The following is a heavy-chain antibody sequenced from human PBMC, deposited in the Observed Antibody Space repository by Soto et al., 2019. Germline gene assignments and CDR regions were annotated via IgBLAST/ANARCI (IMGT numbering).Heavy chain of an antibody. J-gene: IGHJ3*02. D-gene: IGHD2-2*01. Sequence: QITLKESGPTLGKPTQTLTLTCTFSGFSLSTSGVGVGWIRQPPGKALEWLALIYWDDDKRYSPSLKSRLTITNDTSKNQVVLTMTNMDPVDTAKYYCAHRNRHCSSTSCDVVTFDIWGQGTMVTVSS. CDR2: IYWDDDK. CDR3: AHRNRHCSSTSCDVVTFDI. V-gene: IGHV2-5*02. CDR1: GFSLSTSGVG.